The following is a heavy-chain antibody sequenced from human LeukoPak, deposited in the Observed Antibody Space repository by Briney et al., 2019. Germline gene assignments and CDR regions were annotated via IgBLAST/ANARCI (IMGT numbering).Heavy chain of an antibody. D-gene: IGHD6-19*01. J-gene: IGHJ4*02. Sequence: GASVKVSCKASGGTFSSYAISWVRQAPGQGLEWMGRIIPILGIANYAQKFQGRVTITADKSTSTAFMELSSLRSEDTAVYYCARDGPNPYSSGWYFDYWGQGTLVTVSS. CDR2: IIPILGIA. V-gene: IGHV1-69*04. CDR1: GGTFSSYA. CDR3: ARDGPNPYSSGWYFDY.